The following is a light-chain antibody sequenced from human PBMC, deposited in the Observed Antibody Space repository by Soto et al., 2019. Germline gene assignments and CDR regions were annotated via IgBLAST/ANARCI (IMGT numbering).Light chain of an antibody. V-gene: IGKV3-15*01. CDR2: GAS. J-gene: IGKJ1*01. CDR3: LHYNNGPR. Sequence: ETVMTQSPVTLSVSPGEGATLSCRASQTINNNLAWYQQKPGQAPRLLIYGASRRATGVPARFSGSGSGTEFTLTISSLQSEDFAVYYCLHYNNGPRFGQGTKA. CDR1: QTINNN.